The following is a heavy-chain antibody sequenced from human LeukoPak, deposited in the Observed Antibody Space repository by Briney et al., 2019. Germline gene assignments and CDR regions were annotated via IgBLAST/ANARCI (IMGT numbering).Heavy chain of an antibody. CDR3: GRDLSGYYSRSFDY. J-gene: IGHJ4*02. D-gene: IGHD5-12*01. V-gene: IGHV1-69*13. CDR2: IIPIFGTA. CDR1: VGTFSSYA. Sequence: SVKVSCKASVGTFSSYAISWVRQAPGQGLEWMGGIIPIFGTANYAQKFQGRVTITADESTSTAYMELTSLRAEDTVVYYCGRDLSGYYSRSFDYWGQGTLVTVSS.